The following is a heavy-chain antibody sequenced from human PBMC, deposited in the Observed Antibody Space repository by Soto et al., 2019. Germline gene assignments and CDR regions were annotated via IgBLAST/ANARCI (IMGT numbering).Heavy chain of an antibody. CDR1: GYTFGTSG. J-gene: IGHJ4*02. CDR3: ARAGHYYDSSGYAN. D-gene: IGHD3-22*01. Sequence: QVKLVQSGAEVKKPGTSMKVSCKASGYTFGTSGISWIRQAPGQGLEWMGWISAYNGNTNYEQKLQDRVTMTTDTSTNTAYLELRSLRSYDTAVYYCARAGHYYDSSGYANWGQGTLVTVSS. CDR2: ISAYNGNT. V-gene: IGHV1-18*01.